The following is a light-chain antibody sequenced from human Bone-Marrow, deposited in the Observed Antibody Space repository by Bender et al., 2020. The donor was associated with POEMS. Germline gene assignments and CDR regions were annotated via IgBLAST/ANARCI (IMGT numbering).Light chain of an antibody. CDR1: SSDFISNNF. CDR2: HVN. Sequence: QSALTQPASVSGAPGQSIAISCTGTSSDFISNNFVSWYRQHPGKAPKLIIYHVNNRPSGVSNRFSGSKSGNTASLAISGLQSEDEADYYCAVWDDSLNGWVFGGGTKLTVL. J-gene: IGLJ3*02. CDR3: AVWDDSLNGWV. V-gene: IGLV2-14*01.